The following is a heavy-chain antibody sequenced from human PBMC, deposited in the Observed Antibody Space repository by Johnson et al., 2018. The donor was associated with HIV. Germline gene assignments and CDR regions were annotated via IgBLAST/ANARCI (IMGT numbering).Heavy chain of an antibody. D-gene: IGHD2-15*01. Sequence: QVQLVESGGGVVQPGRSLRLSCAASGFSFSDFAIHWVRQAPGKGLEWVAFISFDGTSKYYADSVKGRFTISRDNSKNTVYLQMNSLRVEDTSVYYCARKRYGSQAIDAFDIWGQGTMVTVSS. CDR3: ARKRYGSQAIDAFDI. CDR1: GFSFSDFA. V-gene: IGHV3-30*04. J-gene: IGHJ3*02. CDR2: ISFDGTSK.